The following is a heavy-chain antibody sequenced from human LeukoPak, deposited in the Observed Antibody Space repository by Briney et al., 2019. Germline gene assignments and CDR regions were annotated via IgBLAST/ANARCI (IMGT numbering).Heavy chain of an antibody. CDR3: ARHGWLRESYYYDDV. Sequence: TMSCKGSGYSFTTYWFDWVGQLPAKGLEGMGIIYPGDSYTSKNPSVQGQVPISAAKSISTAYLQWSSLKASATAMYSCARHGWLRESYYYDDVWHEGPTIAAS. CDR2: IYPGDSYT. D-gene: IGHD5-12*01. J-gene: IGHJ6*03. V-gene: IGHV5-51*01. CDR1: GYSFTTYW.